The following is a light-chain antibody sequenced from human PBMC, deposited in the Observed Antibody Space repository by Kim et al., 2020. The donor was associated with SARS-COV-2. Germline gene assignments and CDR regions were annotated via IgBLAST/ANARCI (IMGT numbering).Light chain of an antibody. V-gene: IGKV3-20*01. J-gene: IGKJ2*01. CDR1: QSVSSSY. CDR3: QQYGSSPYT. Sequence: LSPGERATLSCRASQSVSSSYLAWYQQKPGQAPRLLIYGATSRATGIPDRFSGSGSGTDFTLTISRLEPEDFAVYYCQQYGSSPYTFGQGTKLEI. CDR2: GAT.